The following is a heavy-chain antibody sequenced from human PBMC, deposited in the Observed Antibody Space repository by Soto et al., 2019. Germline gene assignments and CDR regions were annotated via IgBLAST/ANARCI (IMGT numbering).Heavy chain of an antibody. CDR3: ARDLWGSSWYWVYGMDV. CDR1: GCSISSYY. D-gene: IGHD6-13*01. J-gene: IGHJ6*02. V-gene: IGHV4-59*01. CDR2: IYYSGST. Sequence: PSETLSLTCTVSGCSISSYYWSWIRQPPGKGLEWIGYIYYSGSTNYNPSLKSRVTISVDTSKNQFSLKLSSVTAADTAVYYCARDLWGSSWYWVYGMDVCGQGTTVT.